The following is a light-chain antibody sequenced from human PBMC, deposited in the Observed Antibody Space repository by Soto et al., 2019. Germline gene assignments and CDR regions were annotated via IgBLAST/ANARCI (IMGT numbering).Light chain of an antibody. CDR1: SSNIGSNT. CDR2: SNN. CDR3: AAWDDSLNGFYV. V-gene: IGLV1-44*01. Sequence: QSVLTQPPSASGTPGQRVTISCSGSSSNIGSNTVNWYQQLPGTAPKLLRYSNNQRPSGVPDRFSGSKSGPSASLAISGLQSEDEADYYCAAWDDSLNGFYVFGTGTKVTVL. J-gene: IGLJ1*01.